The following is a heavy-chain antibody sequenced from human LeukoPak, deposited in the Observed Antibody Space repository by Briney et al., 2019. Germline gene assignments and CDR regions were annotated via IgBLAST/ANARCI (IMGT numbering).Heavy chain of an antibody. D-gene: IGHD3-22*01. J-gene: IGHJ4*02. CDR1: GFTFSSYS. CDR2: ISSSSSYI. Sequence: GGSLRLSCAASGFTFSSYSMNWVRQAPGKGLEWVPSISSSSSYIYYADSVKGRFTISRDNAKNSLYLQMNSLRAEDTAVYYCVRDWGYDSSGYWQKYFDTWGQGTLVTVSS. CDR3: VRDWGYDSSGYWQKYFDT. V-gene: IGHV3-21*01.